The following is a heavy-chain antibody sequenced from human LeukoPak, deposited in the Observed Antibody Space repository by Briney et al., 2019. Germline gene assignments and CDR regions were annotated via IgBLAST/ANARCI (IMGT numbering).Heavy chain of an antibody. J-gene: IGHJ6*03. V-gene: IGHV3-21*01. CDR2: ISSSSSYI. D-gene: IGHD3-10*01. Sequence: GGSLRLSCAASGFTFNSYSMNWVRQAPGKGLEWVSSISSSSSYIYYADSMKGRFTISRDNAKNSLYLQMNSLRAEDTAVYYCARRLLWFGELSSYYYYMDVWGKGTTVTISS. CDR3: ARRLLWFGELSSYYYYMDV. CDR1: GFTFNSYS.